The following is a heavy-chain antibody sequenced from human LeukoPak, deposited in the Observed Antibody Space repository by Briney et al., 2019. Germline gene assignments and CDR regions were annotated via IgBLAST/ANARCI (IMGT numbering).Heavy chain of an antibody. J-gene: IGHJ4*02. CDR1: GFTLSSYA. CDR2: ISVSGNT. CDR3: AKAPVTTCSGAYCYPFDY. Sequence: GGSLRLSCAASGFTLSSYAMSWVRQGPGKGLEWVSAISVSGNTYHADSVKGRFAISRDSYKNTLYLQMNSLRAEDAAVYYCAKAPVTTCSGAYCYPFDYWGQGTLVTVSS. D-gene: IGHD2-15*01. V-gene: IGHV3-23*01.